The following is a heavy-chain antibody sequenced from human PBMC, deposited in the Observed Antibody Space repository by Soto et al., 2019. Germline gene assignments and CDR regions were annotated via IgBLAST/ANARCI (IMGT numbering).Heavy chain of an antibody. J-gene: IGHJ2*01. V-gene: IGHV4-39*01. CDR1: GGSISTTNYY. CDR3: ARRGDYDWYFDL. CDR2: IYDSGST. D-gene: IGHD4-17*01. Sequence: QLQLQESGPGLVKPSETLSLTCTISGGSISTTNYYWGWIRQPPGKGLEWIGTIYDSGSTYYNPSLKSRVNISVDTSKIQFSLKLSSVPAADTGVYYGARRGDYDWYFDLWGRGTLVTVSS.